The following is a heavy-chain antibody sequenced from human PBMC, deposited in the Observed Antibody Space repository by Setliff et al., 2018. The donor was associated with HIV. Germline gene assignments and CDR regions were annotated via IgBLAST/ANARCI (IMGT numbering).Heavy chain of an antibody. CDR3: ARDLYYFDSSGYYPGNYYGMDV. Sequence: SVKVSCKASGGTFSSYAISWVRQAPGQGLEWMGGIILPFGTPNYAQKFQGRVMITADESTSTAYMELSSLRSEDTAVYYCARDLYYFDSSGYYPGNYYGMDVWGQGTTVTVSS. J-gene: IGHJ6*02. CDR2: IILPFGTP. CDR1: GGTFSSYA. D-gene: IGHD3-22*01. V-gene: IGHV1-69*13.